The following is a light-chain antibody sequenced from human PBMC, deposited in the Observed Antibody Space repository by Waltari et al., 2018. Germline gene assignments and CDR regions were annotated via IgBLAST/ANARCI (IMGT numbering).Light chain of an antibody. V-gene: IGLV2-14*01. CDR1: SSDVGAYDY. CDR2: EVS. Sequence: QSALTQPASVSGSPGHSITISCTGTSSDVGAYDYVPWYQQYPGKAPKLMIFEVSNRPSGASIRFSGSKSGNTASLTISGLLPEDEVDYYCSSFTTSSTQVFGTGTKVTVL. CDR3: SSFTTSSTQV. J-gene: IGLJ1*01.